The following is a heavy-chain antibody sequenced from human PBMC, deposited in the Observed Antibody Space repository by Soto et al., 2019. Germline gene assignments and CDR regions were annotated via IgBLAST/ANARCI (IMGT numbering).Heavy chain of an antibody. CDR1: GGSISSYY. CDR2: IYYSGST. D-gene: IGHD1-26*01. Sequence: SETLSLTCTVSGGSISSYYWSWIRQPPGKGLEWIGYIYYSGSTNYNPSLKSRVTISVDTSKNQFSLKLSSVTAADTAVYYCARDRELPAFDIWGQGTMVTVSS. CDR3: ARDRELPAFDI. V-gene: IGHV4-59*01. J-gene: IGHJ3*02.